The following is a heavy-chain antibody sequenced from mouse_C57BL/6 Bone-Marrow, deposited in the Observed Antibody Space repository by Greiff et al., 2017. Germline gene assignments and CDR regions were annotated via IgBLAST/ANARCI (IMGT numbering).Heavy chain of an antibody. CDR2: ISPSRGYT. J-gene: IGHJ3*01. CDR1: GYTFTSYW. CDR3: ATSYYRAD. Sequence: VQLVESGAELAQPGASVKLSCKASGYTFTSYWMHWVKQRPGQGLEWIGYISPSRGYTKYNQKFKDKATLTADKSSRTAYMQLSSLTYEDSAVYDWATSYYRADWGQGTLVTVSA. D-gene: IGHD2-12*01. V-gene: IGHV1-7*01.